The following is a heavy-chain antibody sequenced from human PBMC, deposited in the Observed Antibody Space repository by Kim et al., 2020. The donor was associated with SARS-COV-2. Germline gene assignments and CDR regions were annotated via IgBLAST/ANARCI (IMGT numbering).Heavy chain of an antibody. Sequence: ADSVKGRLTICRDNYKNTLYLKMNSLRDEDTAVYYCAREAVYYGSGSFDYWGQGTLVTVSS. V-gene: IGHV3-30*01. J-gene: IGHJ4*02. D-gene: IGHD3-10*01. CDR3: AREAVYYGSGSFDY.